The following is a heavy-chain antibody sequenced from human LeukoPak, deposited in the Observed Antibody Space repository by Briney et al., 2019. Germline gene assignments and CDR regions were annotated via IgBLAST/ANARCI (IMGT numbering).Heavy chain of an antibody. D-gene: IGHD5-12*01. CDR2: ISSSSSYI. Sequence: GGSLRLSCAASGFTFSSYSMNWVRQAPGKGLGWVSSISSSSSYIYYADSVKGRFTISRDNAKNSLYLQMNSLRAEDTAVYYCARETYSGYDPMDYWGQGTLVTVSS. J-gene: IGHJ4*02. CDR3: ARETYSGYDPMDY. V-gene: IGHV3-21*01. CDR1: GFTFSSYS.